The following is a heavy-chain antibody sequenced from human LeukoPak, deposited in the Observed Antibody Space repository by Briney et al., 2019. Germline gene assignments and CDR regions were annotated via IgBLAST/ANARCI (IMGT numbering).Heavy chain of an antibody. J-gene: IGHJ4*02. Sequence: GRSLRLSCGASGFTFSSYAMHWVRQAPGKGLEWVAVISYDGSNKYYADCVRRRFTISRDNSKNTLYLQMNSLRAEDTAVYYCATDGFVGYSYGFFFDDWGQGTLVTVSS. CDR3: ATDGFVGYSYGFFFDD. V-gene: IGHV3-30*04. D-gene: IGHD5-18*01. CDR1: GFTFSSYA. CDR2: ISYDGSNK.